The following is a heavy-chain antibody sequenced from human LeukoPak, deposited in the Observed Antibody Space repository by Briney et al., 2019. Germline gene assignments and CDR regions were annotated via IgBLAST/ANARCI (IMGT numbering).Heavy chain of an antibody. CDR1: GYTFTGYY. J-gene: IGHJ4*02. V-gene: IGHV3-33*01. D-gene: IGHD2-15*01. CDR3: TADGCGGTCYFDH. Sequence: SCKASGYTFTGYYMHWVRQAPGKGLEWVALIWYDGSDKYYADSVRGRFTITRDNAKNMLYLQMNSLGVEDTAVYYCTADGCGGTCYFDHWGQGALVTVSS. CDR2: IWYDGSDK.